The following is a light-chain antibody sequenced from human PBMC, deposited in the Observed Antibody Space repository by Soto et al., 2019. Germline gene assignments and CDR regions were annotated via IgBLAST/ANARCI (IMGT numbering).Light chain of an antibody. V-gene: IGLV2-14*01. J-gene: IGLJ1*01. Sequence: QSALTQPASVSGSPGQSITFSCTGTSSDIGGYNYVSWYQQSPGKAPKLIIYDVSNRPSGVSNRFSVSKSGNTASLTISGLQAEDEGDSYCSSYTSSSTYVFGTGTKVTVL. CDR2: DVS. CDR3: SSYTSSSTYV. CDR1: SSDIGGYNY.